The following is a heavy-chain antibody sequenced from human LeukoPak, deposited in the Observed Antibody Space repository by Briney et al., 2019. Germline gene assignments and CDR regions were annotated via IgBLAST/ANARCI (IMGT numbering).Heavy chain of an antibody. V-gene: IGHV1-46*01. J-gene: IGHJ5*02. Sequence: ASVKVSCKASGYTFTNYYMHWVRQAPGQGLEWLGIINPSDGSTSYAQNFQGRVTMARDTSTSAVYMELSSLRSEDTAVYYCARGSTAEYWFDPWGQGTLVTVSS. CDR3: ARGSTAEYWFDP. CDR2: INPSDGST. CDR1: GYTFTNYY. D-gene: IGHD1-14*01.